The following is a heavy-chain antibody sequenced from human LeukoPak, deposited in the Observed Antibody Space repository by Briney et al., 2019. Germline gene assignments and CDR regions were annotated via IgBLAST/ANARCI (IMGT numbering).Heavy chain of an antibody. CDR2: ISGSGGST. Sequence: GASLRLSCAASGFTFSSYAMSGVRQAPGKGLEWVSAISGSGGSTYYADSVKGRFTISRDNSKNTLYLQMNSLRAEDTAVYYCAKDGSKEGIVGAKFDYWGQGTLVTVSS. CDR1: GFTFSSYA. CDR3: AKDGSKEGIVGAKFDY. D-gene: IGHD1-26*01. V-gene: IGHV3-23*01. J-gene: IGHJ4*02.